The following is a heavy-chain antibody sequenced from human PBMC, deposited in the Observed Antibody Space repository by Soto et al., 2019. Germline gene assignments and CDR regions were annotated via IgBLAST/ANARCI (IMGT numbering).Heavy chain of an antibody. CDR2: ISAYNGHT. CDR3: SIDPWETTYHYYGMDL. J-gene: IGHJ6*04. V-gene: IGHV1-18*01. CDR1: DYTFTSYV. D-gene: IGHD1-26*01. Sequence: AQLVQSGAEVKKPGASVKVSCMASDYTFTSYVISGVRQAPGKGLDWMAWISAYNGHTNYPQKFQGRVTTYTDTSTNPAYIEVTILTSHDTAVSYSSIDPWETTYHYYGMDLWGEGTPVTVSS.